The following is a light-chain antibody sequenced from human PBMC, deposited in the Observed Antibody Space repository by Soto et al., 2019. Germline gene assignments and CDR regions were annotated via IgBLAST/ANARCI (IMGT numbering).Light chain of an antibody. CDR1: QAISTY. CDR2: AAS. J-gene: IGKJ1*01. V-gene: IGKV1-27*01. Sequence: DIQLTQSPSSLSASVGDRVTITCRASQAISTYLVWYQQKPGTVPKLLIFAASTLQSGVPSRFSGSGSRTDFTLTISRLQPEDVATYYCQNYNGAPWTFGQGTKVEIK. CDR3: QNYNGAPWT.